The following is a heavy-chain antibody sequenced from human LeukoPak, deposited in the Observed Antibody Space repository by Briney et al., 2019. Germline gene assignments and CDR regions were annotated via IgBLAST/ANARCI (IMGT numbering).Heavy chain of an antibody. Sequence: GWALTLSCAASGFTFSSYTMNWVRQAPVKGLEWVSYSSSSSSTIYYADSVKGRFTISRDHGKNSLYLQMNSLRAEDTAVYYCTRDRTLQPYDYWGQGTLVTVSS. CDR3: TRDRTLQPYDY. CDR2: SSSSSSTI. CDR1: GFTFSSYT. V-gene: IGHV3-48*01. J-gene: IGHJ4*02.